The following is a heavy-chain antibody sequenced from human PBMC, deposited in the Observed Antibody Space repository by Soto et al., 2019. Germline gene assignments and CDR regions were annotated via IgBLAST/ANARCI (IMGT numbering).Heavy chain of an antibody. CDR2: SRDKAQGYST. CDR1: GFSLSDHY. J-gene: IGHJ4*01. V-gene: IGHV3-72*01. D-gene: IGHD3-22*01. CDR3: VRATFFSDSSGYTRCFVY. Sequence: EVQLVESGGGLVQPGGSLRLSSAGCGFSLSDHYIDWVRKAPGKGLEWVGRSRDKAQGYSTAYAASVKGRFTTSRDESQNSVYLQMHSLKTEDTAVYYCVRATFFSDSSGYTRCFVYWGHGTLVTVSS.